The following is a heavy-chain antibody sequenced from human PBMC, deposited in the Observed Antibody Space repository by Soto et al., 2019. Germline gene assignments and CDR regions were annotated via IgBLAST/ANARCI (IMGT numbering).Heavy chain of an antibody. CDR1: GFSLTNAW. V-gene: IGHV3-15*01. Sequence: GGSLRLSCAASGFSLTNAWMIWVRQAPGKGLEWVGRIKSKTDGGRSKSDGGTIDYAAPVKGRFTISRDDLRNTLYLHMNSLKTEDTAVYFCATNSGDYWGQGTLVTVSS. D-gene: IGHD2-21*01. J-gene: IGHJ4*02. CDR3: ATNSGDY. CDR2: IKSKTDGGRSKSDGGTI.